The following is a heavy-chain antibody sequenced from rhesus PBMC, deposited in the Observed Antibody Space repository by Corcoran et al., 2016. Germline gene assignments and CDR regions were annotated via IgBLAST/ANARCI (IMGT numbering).Heavy chain of an antibody. D-gene: IGHD4-35*01. Sequence: EVQLVESGGGLAKPGGSLRLSGAASGCTFSSYWMNWVRQAPGKGLEWVSAINSGGDSTYYADAVKGRLTSSRENSRNTLSLQMNSLGAEDTAVYYGAKGEGNYGNYGPFDYWGQGVLVTVSS. V-gene: IGHV3S25*01. J-gene: IGHJ4*01. CDR3: AKGEGNYGNYGPFDY. CDR2: INSGGDST. CDR1: GCTFSSYW.